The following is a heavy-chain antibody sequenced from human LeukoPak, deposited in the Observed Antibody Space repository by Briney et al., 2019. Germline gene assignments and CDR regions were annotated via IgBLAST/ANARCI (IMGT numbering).Heavy chain of an antibody. V-gene: IGHV1-18*01. CDR3: ARDLWRYYDSSGYLGY. Sequence: ASVKVSCKASGYTFTSYGISWVRQAPGQGLEWMGWISAYNGNTNYAQKLQGRVTMTTDTSTSTAYMELRSLRSDDTAVYYCARDLWRYYDSSGYLGYWGQGTLVTVSS. J-gene: IGHJ4*02. D-gene: IGHD3-22*01. CDR1: GYTFTSYG. CDR2: ISAYNGNT.